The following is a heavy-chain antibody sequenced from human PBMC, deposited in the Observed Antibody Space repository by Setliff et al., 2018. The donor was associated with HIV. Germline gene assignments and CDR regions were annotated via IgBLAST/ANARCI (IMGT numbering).Heavy chain of an antibody. CDR1: GYTFTSYG. Sequence: ASVMVSCKASGYTFTSYGISWVRQAPRQGLEWMGWISAYNGNTNYAQKLQGRVTMTTDTSTSTAYMELRSLRSDDTAVYYCARGHYDFWSGYAGTPNWFDPWGQGTLVTVSS. CDR3: ARGHYDFWSGYAGTPNWFDP. V-gene: IGHV1-18*01. CDR2: ISAYNGNT. J-gene: IGHJ5*02. D-gene: IGHD3-3*01.